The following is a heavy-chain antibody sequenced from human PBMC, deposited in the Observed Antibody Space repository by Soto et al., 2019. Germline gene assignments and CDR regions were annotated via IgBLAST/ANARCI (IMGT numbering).Heavy chain of an antibody. CDR2: INPSGGST. V-gene: IGHV1-46*03. CDR1: GYTFTSYY. Sequence: QVQLVQSGAEVKKPGASVKVSCKASGYTFTSYYMHWVRQAPGQGLEWMGIINPSGGSTSYAQKLQGIVTMTRDTSTSTVYMELSSLRSEDTAVYYCARPYYYDSSGYYPVWAFDIWGQGTMVTVSS. D-gene: IGHD3-22*01. J-gene: IGHJ3*02. CDR3: ARPYYYDSSGYYPVWAFDI.